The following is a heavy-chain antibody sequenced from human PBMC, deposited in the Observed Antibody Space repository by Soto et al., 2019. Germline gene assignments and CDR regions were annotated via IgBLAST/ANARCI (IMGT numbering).Heavy chain of an antibody. V-gene: IGHV3-23*01. CDR2: ISGSGGST. CDR1: GFTFSSYA. J-gene: IGHJ4*02. Sequence: EVQLLESGGGLVQPGGSLRLSCAASGFTFSSYAMSWARQAPGKGLEWVSAISGSGGSTYYADSVKGRFTISRDNSKNTLYLQMNSLRAEDTAVYYCAKDSSGWEGSFDYWGQGTLVTVSS. CDR3: AKDSSGWEGSFDY. D-gene: IGHD6-19*01.